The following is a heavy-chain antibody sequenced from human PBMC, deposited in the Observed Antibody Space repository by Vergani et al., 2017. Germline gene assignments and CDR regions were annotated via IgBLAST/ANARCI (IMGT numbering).Heavy chain of an antibody. CDR2: ISSSSSYI. Sequence: EVQLVESGGGLVKPGGSLRLSCAASGFTFSSYSMNWVRQAPGTGLEWVSSISSSSSYIYYADSVKGRFTISRDNAKNSLYLQMNSLRAEDTAVYYCASDMGYCSGGSCYGAFDIWGQGTMVTVSS. CDR1: GFTFSSYS. J-gene: IGHJ3*02. CDR3: ASDMGYCSGGSCYGAFDI. V-gene: IGHV3-21*01. D-gene: IGHD2-15*01.